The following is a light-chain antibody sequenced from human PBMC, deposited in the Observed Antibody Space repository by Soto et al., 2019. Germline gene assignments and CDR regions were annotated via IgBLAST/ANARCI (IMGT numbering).Light chain of an antibody. CDR3: QQYNNWPPRT. J-gene: IGKJ2*01. CDR1: QSISNH. V-gene: IGKV3-15*01. Sequence: EIVMTQSPVTLSVSPGERATLSCRASQSISNHLAWYQQQPGQPPRLLIYGASTRATGIPARFSGSGSGTEFTLTISSLQSEDFAVYYCQQYNNWPPRTFGQGTKLEIK. CDR2: GAS.